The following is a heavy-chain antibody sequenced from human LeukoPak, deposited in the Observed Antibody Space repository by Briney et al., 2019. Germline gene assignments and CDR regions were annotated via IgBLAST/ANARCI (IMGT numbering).Heavy chain of an antibody. J-gene: IGHJ4*02. CDR3: AKDLCGGDCYSGNTFDY. Sequence: GGSLRLSCAASGFTFSSYAMSWVRQAPGKGLEWVSAISGSGGSTYYADSVKGRFTISRDNSKNTLYLQMNSLRAEDTAVYYCAKDLCGGDCYSGNTFDYWGQGTLVTVSS. CDR1: GFTFSSYA. D-gene: IGHD2-21*01. V-gene: IGHV3-23*01. CDR2: ISGSGGST.